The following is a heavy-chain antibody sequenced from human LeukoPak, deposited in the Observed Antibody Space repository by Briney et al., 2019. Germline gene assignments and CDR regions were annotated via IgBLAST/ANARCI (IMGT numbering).Heavy chain of an antibody. CDR2: INHSGST. CDR1: GGSFSGYY. CDR3: ARDTRGVPFDY. Sequence: SETLSLTCAVYGGSFSGYYWSWIRQPPGKGLEWIGEINHSGSTNYNPSLKSRVTISVDTSKNQFSLKLSSVTAADTAVYYCARDTRGVPFDYWGQGTLVTVSS. J-gene: IGHJ4*02. V-gene: IGHV4-34*01. D-gene: IGHD2-2*02.